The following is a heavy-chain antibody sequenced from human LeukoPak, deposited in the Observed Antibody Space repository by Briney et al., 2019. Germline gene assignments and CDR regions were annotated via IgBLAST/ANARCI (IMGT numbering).Heavy chain of an antibody. D-gene: IGHD3-10*01. CDR1: GDSVSRNSAA. V-gene: IGHV6-1*01. J-gene: IGHJ4*02. Sequence: SQTLSLTCAISGDSVSRNSAAWNWIRQSPSRGLEWLGRTYYRSKWYNDYAVSVKSRITINPDTSKNQFSLQLNSVTPEDTAVYYCARGVGWFGELQRAPYFDYWGQGTLVTGSS. CDR3: ARGVGWFGELQRAPYFDY. CDR2: TYYRSKWYN.